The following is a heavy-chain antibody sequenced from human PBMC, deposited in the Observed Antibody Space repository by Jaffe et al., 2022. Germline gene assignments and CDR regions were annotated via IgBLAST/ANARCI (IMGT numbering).Heavy chain of an antibody. CDR3: ARAATNQYSSSWLYFDY. D-gene: IGHD6-13*01. V-gene: IGHV1-69*01. CDR2: IIPIFGTA. CDR1: GGTFSSYA. J-gene: IGHJ4*02. Sequence: QVQLVQSGAEVKKPGSSVKVSCKASGGTFSSYAISWVRQAPGQGLEWMGGIIPIFGTANYAQKFQGRVTITADESTSTAYMELSSLRSEDTAVYYCARAATNQYSSSWLYFDYWGQGTLVTVSS.